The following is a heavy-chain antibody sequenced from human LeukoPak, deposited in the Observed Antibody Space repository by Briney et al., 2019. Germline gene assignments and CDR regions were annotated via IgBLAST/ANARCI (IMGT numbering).Heavy chain of an antibody. CDR2: INPNSGGT. D-gene: IGHD2-2*01. V-gene: IGHV1-2*06. J-gene: IGHJ6*02. CDR3: ARERLGYCSSTSCYGYYYYGMDV. Sequence: ASVKVSCKVSGYTFTGYYMHWVRQAPGQGLEWMGRINPNSGGTNYAQKFQGRVTMTRDTSISTAYMELSRLRSDDTAVYYCARERLGYCSSTSCYGYYYYGMDVWGQGTTVTVSS. CDR1: GYTFTGYY.